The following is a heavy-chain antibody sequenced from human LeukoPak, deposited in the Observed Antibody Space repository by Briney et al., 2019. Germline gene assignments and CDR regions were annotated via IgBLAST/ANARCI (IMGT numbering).Heavy chain of an antibody. CDR2: IWYDGSNK. CDR3: ARYYSNSLDY. J-gene: IGHJ4*02. CDR1: GFTFSSYG. V-gene: IGHV3-33*08. D-gene: IGHD4-11*01. Sequence: GGSLRLSCAASGFTFSSYGMHWVRQAPGKGLEWVAVIWYDGSNKYCADSVKGRFTISRDNSKNMLYLQMSSLRAEDTAVYYCARYYSNSLDYWGQGTLVTVSS.